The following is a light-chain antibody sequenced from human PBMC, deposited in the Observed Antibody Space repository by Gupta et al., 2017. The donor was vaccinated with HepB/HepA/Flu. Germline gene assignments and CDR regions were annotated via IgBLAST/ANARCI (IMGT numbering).Light chain of an antibody. Sequence: DVQMTQSPSTLSASVGDRVTITCRARQNINNWLAWYQQKPGKAPKLLIYKASTLESGVPSRFSGSASGTDFTLTINSLQPDDFATYYCQQYSGYSSTFGQGTQLEIK. V-gene: IGKV1-5*03. CDR3: QQYSGYSST. CDR1: QNINNW. J-gene: IGKJ2*01. CDR2: KAS.